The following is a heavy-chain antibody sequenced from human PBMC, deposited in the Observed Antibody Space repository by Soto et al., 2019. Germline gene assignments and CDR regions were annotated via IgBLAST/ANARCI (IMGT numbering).Heavy chain of an antibody. CDR1: GYSFTSYW. CDR3: ARLHRSGGDYWDHYYYGMDV. D-gene: IGHD2-21*02. V-gene: IGHV5-51*01. CDR2: IYPGDSDT. J-gene: IGHJ6*02. Sequence: GESLKIYCKGSGYSFTSYWIGWVRQMPGKGLEWMGIIYPGDSDTRYSPSFQGQVTISADKSISTAYLQWSSLKASDTAMYYCARLHRSGGDYWDHYYYGMDVWGQGTTVTV.